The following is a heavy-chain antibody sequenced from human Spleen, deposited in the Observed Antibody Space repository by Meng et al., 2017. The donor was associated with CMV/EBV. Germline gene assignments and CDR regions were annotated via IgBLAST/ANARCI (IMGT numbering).Heavy chain of an antibody. V-gene: IGHV3-11*01. D-gene: IGHD3-3*01. J-gene: IGHJ4*02. CDR3: AREGRTIFDVPY. CDR1: GFTFSDYY. CDR2: ISSSGSTI. Sequence: GESLKISCAASGFTFSDYYMSWIRQAPGKGLEWVSYISSSGSTIYYADSVKGRFTISRDNAKNSLYLQMNSLRAEDTAVYYCAREGRTIFDVPYWGQGTLVTVSS.